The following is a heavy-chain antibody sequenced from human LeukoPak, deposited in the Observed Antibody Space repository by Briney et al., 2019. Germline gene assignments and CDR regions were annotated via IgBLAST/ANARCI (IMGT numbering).Heavy chain of an antibody. D-gene: IGHD3-10*01. CDR1: GFTFSYYE. Sequence: GGSLRLSCAASGFTFSYYEMNWVRQAPGKGLEWVSYISNSGATIYYADSVKGRFTISRDNAKSSLFLQMDSLRAEDTGVYYCARDLLWFGELSKCFDYWGQGTLVTVSS. CDR2: ISNSGATI. CDR3: ARDLLWFGELSKCFDY. V-gene: IGHV3-48*03. J-gene: IGHJ4*02.